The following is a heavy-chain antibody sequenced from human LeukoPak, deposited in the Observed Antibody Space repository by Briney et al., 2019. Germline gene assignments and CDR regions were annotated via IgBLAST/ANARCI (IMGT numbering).Heavy chain of an antibody. CDR1: GGTFSSYA. CDR3: ARAGAAAGYYYYYYMDV. J-gene: IGHJ6*03. CDR2: IIPIFGTA. V-gene: IGHV1-69*13. D-gene: IGHD6-13*01. Sequence: GASVKVSCKASGGTFSSYAISWVRQAPGQGLEWMGGIIPIFGTANYAQKFQGRVTITADESTSTAYMELSSLRSDDTAVYYCARAGAAAGYYYYYYMDVWGKGTTVTVSS.